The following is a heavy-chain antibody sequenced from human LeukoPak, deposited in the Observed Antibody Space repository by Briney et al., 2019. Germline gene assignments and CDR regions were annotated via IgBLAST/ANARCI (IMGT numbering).Heavy chain of an antibody. Sequence: SETLSLTCTVSGGSISGFSWSWIRQSPGKGLEWIGSVFYTGTTNYNPSLKSRLSMSVDTSRNQFSLKLSSVTAADTAVYYCARDRRYCSSTSCYEPYYYYGMDVWGQGTTVTVSS. CDR1: GGSISGFS. CDR2: VFYTGTT. J-gene: IGHJ6*02. CDR3: ARDRRYCSSTSCYEPYYYYGMDV. V-gene: IGHV4-59*12. D-gene: IGHD2-2*01.